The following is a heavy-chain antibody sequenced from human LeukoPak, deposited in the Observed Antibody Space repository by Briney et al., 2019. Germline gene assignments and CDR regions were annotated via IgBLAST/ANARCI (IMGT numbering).Heavy chain of an antibody. Sequence: GGSLRLSCAASGFTFSSYAMHWVRQAPGKGLEWVAFISYDGSNKYYADSVKGRFTISRDNSKNTLYLQMNSLRAEDTAVYYCAKPPPNCSSTSCYTDYWGQGTLVTVSS. D-gene: IGHD2-2*02. J-gene: IGHJ4*02. V-gene: IGHV3-30-3*02. CDR2: ISYDGSNK. CDR1: GFTFSSYA. CDR3: AKPPPNCSSTSCYTDY.